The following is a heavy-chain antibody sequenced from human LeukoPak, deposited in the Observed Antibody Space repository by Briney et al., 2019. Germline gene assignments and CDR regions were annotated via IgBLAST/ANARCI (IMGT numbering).Heavy chain of an antibody. D-gene: IGHD1-26*01. CDR2: ISGSGGST. J-gene: IGHJ6*02. CDR1: GFTFSSYA. CDR3: AKDPSVMRWELNLYYYYGMDV. Sequence: GESLRLSCAASGFTFSSYAMSWVRQAPGKGLEWVSAISGSGGSTYYADSVKGRFTISRDNSKNTLYLQMNSLRAEDTAVYYCAKDPSVMRWELNLYYYYGMDVWGQGTTVTVSS. V-gene: IGHV3-23*01.